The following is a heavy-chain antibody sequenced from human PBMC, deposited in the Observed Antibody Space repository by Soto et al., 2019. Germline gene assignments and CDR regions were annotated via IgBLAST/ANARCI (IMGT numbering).Heavy chain of an antibody. CDR1: GFTVSSNY. CDR2: IYSGGST. J-gene: IGHJ5*02. V-gene: IGHV3-53*01. D-gene: IGHD3-9*01. CDR3: ARDNRYYDILTGYHNWFDP. Sequence: GGSLRLSCAASGFTVSSNYMSWVRQAPGKGLEWVSVIYSGGSTYYADSVKDRFTISRDNSKNTLYLQMNSLRAEDTAVYYCARDNRYYDILTGYHNWFDPWGQGTLVTVSS.